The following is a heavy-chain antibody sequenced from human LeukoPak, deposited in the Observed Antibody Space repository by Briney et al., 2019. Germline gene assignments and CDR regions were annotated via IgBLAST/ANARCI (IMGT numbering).Heavy chain of an antibody. Sequence: SETLSLTCSVYGGSFSASYWSWIRQPPGRGLDWIGEINHSGSTNYNPSLKSRVTISVDTSKNQFSLKLSSVTAADTAVYYCARYTQGTIDYWGQGTLVTVSS. D-gene: IGHD2-2*02. V-gene: IGHV4-34*01. CDR1: GGSFSASY. CDR2: INHSGST. J-gene: IGHJ4*02. CDR3: ARYTQGTIDY.